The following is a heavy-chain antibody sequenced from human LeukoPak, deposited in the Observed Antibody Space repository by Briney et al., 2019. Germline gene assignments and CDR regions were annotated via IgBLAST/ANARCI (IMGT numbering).Heavy chain of an antibody. J-gene: IGHJ4*02. CDR3: AKDETTVTTPFDY. CDR2: ISASGGST. Sequence: AGSLRLYCAGSGFNFSIYAMSWVRQAPGKGLEWVSAISASGGSTFYADSGKGRFTISRDNSKNTLYLQMNSLRAEDTAVFYCAKDETTVTTPFDYWGQGTLVTVSS. CDR1: GFNFSIYA. V-gene: IGHV3-23*01. D-gene: IGHD4-17*01.